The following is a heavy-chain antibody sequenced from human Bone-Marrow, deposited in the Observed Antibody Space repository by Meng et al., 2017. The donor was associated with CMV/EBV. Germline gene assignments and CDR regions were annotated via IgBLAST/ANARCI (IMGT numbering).Heavy chain of an antibody. D-gene: IGHD2-2*01. V-gene: IGHV3-48*03. Sequence: GESLKISCAASGFTFSSYEMNWVRQAPGKGLEWVSYISSTGSSMYYADSVKGRFIISRDNAKNSLYLQMNSLRAEDTAVYYCAREADIVVIPASLDYWGQGTLVTVSS. CDR3: AREADIVVIPASLDY. CDR1: GFTFSSYE. J-gene: IGHJ4*02. CDR2: ISSTGSSM.